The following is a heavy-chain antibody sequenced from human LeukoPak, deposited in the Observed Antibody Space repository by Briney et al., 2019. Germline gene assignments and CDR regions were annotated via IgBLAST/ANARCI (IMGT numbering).Heavy chain of an antibody. V-gene: IGHV4-4*02. Sequence: SSETLSLTCAVSGGSISSSFWWSWVRQPPGKGLEWIGEIYHSGSTNYNPSLKSRVTISVDKSKNQFSLKLSSVTAADTAVYYCVRGVGGEYFYFDRWGQGALVTVSA. CDR1: GGSISSSFW. CDR2: IYHSGST. CDR3: VRGVGGEYFYFDR. D-gene: IGHD1-26*01. J-gene: IGHJ4*02.